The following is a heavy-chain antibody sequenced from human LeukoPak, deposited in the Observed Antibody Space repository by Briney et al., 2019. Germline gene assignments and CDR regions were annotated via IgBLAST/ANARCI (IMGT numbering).Heavy chain of an antibody. Sequence: GSLRLSCAASGFTFSDYYMSWIRPAPGKGLEWVSYISSSGSTIYYADSVKGRFTISRDNAKDSLYLQMNSLRAEDTAVYYCARDESGVIGDIVVVTATRYFDYWGQGTLVTVSS. J-gene: IGHJ4*02. CDR2: ISSSGSTI. CDR3: ARDESGVIGDIVVVTATRYFDY. CDR1: GFTFSDYY. V-gene: IGHV3-11*01. D-gene: IGHD2-21*02.